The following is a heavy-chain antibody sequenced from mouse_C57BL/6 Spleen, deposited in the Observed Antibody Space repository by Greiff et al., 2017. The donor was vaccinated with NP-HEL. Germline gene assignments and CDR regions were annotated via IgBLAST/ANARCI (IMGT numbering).Heavy chain of an antibody. CDR3: ATIYDGYFDY. D-gene: IGHD2-3*01. V-gene: IGHV1-85*01. J-gene: IGHJ2*01. Sequence: QVQLKESGPELVKPGASVKLSCKASGYTFTSYDINWVKQRPGQGLEWIGWIYPRDGSTKYNEKFKGKATLTVDTSSSTAYMELHSLTSEDSAVYFCATIYDGYFDYWGQGTTLTVSS. CDR2: IYPRDGST. CDR1: GYTFTSYD.